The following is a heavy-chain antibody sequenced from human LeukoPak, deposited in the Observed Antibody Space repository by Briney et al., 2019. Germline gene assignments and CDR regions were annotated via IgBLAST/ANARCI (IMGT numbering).Heavy chain of an antibody. D-gene: IGHD3-9*01. CDR2: ISAYNGNT. CDR1: GYTFTSYG. V-gene: IGHV1-18*01. Sequence: ASVKVSCKASGYTFTSYGISWVRQAPGQGLEWMGWISAYNGNTNYAQKLQGRVTMTTDTSTSTAYMELRSLRSDDTAVYYCARDRLYDILTGYYPLPDFDYWGQGTLVTVSS. CDR3: ARDRLYDILTGYYPLPDFDY. J-gene: IGHJ4*02.